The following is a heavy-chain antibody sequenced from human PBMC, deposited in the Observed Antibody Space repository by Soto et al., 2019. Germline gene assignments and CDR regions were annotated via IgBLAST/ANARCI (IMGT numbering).Heavy chain of an antibody. CDR3: AKRSSGWYFDL. V-gene: IGHV3-23*01. J-gene: IGHJ2*01. CDR2: ISGSGGST. Sequence: EVQLLESGGGLVQPGGSLRPSCAASGFTFSSYAMNWVRQAPGKGLEWVSVISGSGGSTYYTDSVKGRFTISRDNSKNTLYLQMNSLRAEDTAVYYCAKRSSGWYFDLWCRGTLVTVSS. D-gene: IGHD6-19*01. CDR1: GFTFSSYA.